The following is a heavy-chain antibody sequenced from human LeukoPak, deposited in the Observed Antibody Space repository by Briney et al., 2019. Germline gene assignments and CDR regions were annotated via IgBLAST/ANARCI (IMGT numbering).Heavy chain of an antibody. D-gene: IGHD3-10*01. V-gene: IGHV1-69*06. CDR2: IIPIFGTA. CDR1: GGTFSSYA. CDR3: ARDRGSGSYDNWFDP. Sequence: ASVKVSCKASGGTFSSYAISWVRQAPGQGHEWMGGIIPIFGTANYAQKFQGRVTITADKSTSTAYMELSSLRSEDTAVYYCARDRGSGSYDNWFDPWGQGTLVTVSS. J-gene: IGHJ5*02.